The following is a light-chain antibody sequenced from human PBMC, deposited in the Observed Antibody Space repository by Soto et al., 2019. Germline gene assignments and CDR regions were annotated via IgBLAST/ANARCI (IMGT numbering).Light chain of an antibody. V-gene: IGKV1-5*01. J-gene: IGKJ5*01. CDR1: QSISSW. Sequence: GDRVTITCWASQSISSWLAWYQQRPGQAPKLLIYDASRLESGVPSRFSGTGSGTEFTLTISSLQPDDFATYYCQRYNSYPITFGQGTRLEFK. CDR3: QRYNSYPIT. CDR2: DAS.